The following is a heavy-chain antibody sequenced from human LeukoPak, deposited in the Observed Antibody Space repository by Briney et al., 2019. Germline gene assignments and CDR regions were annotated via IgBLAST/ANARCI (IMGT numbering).Heavy chain of an antibody. CDR2: ISSSSTYI. Sequence: PGGSLRLSCAASGFTLSSYSMNWVRQAPGKGLEWVSFISSSSTYIYYADSVKGRFTISRDNAKNSLYLQMNSLRAEDTAVYYCAAARWYYYDSSGLDYWGQGTLVTVSS. CDR1: GFTLSSYS. D-gene: IGHD3-22*01. J-gene: IGHJ4*02. V-gene: IGHV3-21*05. CDR3: AAARWYYYDSSGLDY.